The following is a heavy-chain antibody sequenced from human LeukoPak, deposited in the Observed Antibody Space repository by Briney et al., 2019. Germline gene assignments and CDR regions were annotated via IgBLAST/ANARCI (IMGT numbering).Heavy chain of an antibody. D-gene: IGHD7-27*01. V-gene: IGHV4-59*01. CDR2: MYYSGGT. J-gene: IGHJ4*02. Sequence: PSETLSLTCRVSGASIGGYYWSWIRQPPGKGLEWIGHMYYSGGTTYNPSLKSRVSISLDTSKKHFSLKLSSVTAADTAVYYCAGTGLFFDYWSQGTLVTVSS. CDR1: GASIGGYY. CDR3: AGTGLFFDY.